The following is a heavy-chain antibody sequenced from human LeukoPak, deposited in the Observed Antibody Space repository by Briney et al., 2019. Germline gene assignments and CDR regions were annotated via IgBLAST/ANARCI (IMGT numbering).Heavy chain of an antibody. CDR2: INSNGAVI. Sequence: GGSLRLSCAASGFSFSDYGMNWVRRAPGKGLEWLSHINSNGAVISYADSVKGRFTISRDTVKSSLYLQMNSLKIEDTAIYFCARDPDGDYDFDYWGQGTLVTVSS. CDR3: ARDPDGDYDFDY. J-gene: IGHJ4*02. D-gene: IGHD4-17*01. V-gene: IGHV3-48*01. CDR1: GFSFSDYG.